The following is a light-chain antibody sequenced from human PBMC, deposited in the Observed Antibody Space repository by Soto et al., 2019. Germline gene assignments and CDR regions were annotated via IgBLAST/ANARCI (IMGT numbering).Light chain of an antibody. J-gene: IGLJ1*01. V-gene: IGLV2-23*02. CDR1: SSDVGSYNL. CDR3: CSYAGSSTYV. Sequence: ALTQPASVSGSPGQSITISCTGTSSDVGSYNLVSWYQQHPGKAPKLMIYEVSKRPSGVSNRFSGSKSGNTASLTISVLQAEDEADYYCCSYAGSSTYVFGTGTKVTVL. CDR2: EVS.